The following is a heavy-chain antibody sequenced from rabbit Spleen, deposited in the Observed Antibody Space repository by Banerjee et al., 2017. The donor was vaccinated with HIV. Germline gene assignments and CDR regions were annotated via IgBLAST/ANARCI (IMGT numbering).Heavy chain of an antibody. CDR1: GFSFSNKAV. Sequence: QSLEESGGDLVKPGASLTLTCTASGFSFSNKAVMCWVRQAPGKGLEWIACINTATGKPVYATWAKGRFTISTTSSTTVTLQMTSLTAADTATYFCARDLSGAIGWNFYLWGQGTLVTVS. CDR2: INTATGKP. J-gene: IGHJ6*01. V-gene: IGHV1S40*01. D-gene: IGHD1-1*01. CDR3: ARDLSGAIGWNFYL.